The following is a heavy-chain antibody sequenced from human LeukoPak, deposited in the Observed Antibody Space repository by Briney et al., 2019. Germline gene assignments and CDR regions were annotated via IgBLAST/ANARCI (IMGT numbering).Heavy chain of an antibody. J-gene: IGHJ3*02. CDR2: ISAYNGNT. CDR3: ARVMNPLYYYDSSFDAFDI. CDR1: GYTFTSYG. D-gene: IGHD3-22*01. V-gene: IGHV1-18*01. Sequence: ASVKVSCKASGYTFTSYGIGWVRQAPGQGLEWMGWISAYNGNTNYAQKLQGRVTMTTDTSTSTAYMELRSLRSDDTAVYYCARVMNPLYYYDSSFDAFDIWGQGTMVTVSS.